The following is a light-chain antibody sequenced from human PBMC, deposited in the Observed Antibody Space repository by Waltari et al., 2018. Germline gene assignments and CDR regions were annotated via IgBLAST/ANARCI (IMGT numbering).Light chain of an antibody. CDR3: QQYNNWPSFT. J-gene: IGKJ3*01. CDR2: DAS. CDR1: QRVSSY. V-gene: IGKV3-11*01. Sequence: EMVLTQSPATLSLSPGERATLSCRASQRVSSYLAWYQQKPGQAPRLLIYDASNRATGIPARFSGSGSGTDFTLTISSLEPEDFAVYYCQQYNNWPSFTFGPGTKVDIK.